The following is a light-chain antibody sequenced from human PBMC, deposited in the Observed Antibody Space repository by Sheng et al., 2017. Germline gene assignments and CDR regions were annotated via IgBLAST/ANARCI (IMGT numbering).Light chain of an antibody. CDR1: HPINNY. J-gene: IGKJ2*01. CDR3: QESDRAPYV. CDR2: TTS. Sequence: DIQMTQSPSSLSASVGDTVTITCRASHPINNYLNWYQQSPGKAPKLLIYTTSSLQTGAPSRFSGSGSGTHFTLTISGLQPEDFATYYCQESDRAPYVFGPGTKVDIK. V-gene: IGKV1-39*01.